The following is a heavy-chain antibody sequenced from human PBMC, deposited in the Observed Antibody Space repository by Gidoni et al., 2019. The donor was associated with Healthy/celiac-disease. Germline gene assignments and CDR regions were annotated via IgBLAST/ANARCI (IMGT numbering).Heavy chain of an antibody. Sequence: GLVKPSGTLSLTCAVSGGSISSSNWWSWVRQPPGKGLEWIGEIYHSGSTNYNPSLKSRVTISVDKSKNQFSLKLSSVTAADTAVYYCARVPWVTAITNWFDPWGQGTLVTVSS. CDR3: ARVPWVTAITNWFDP. CDR2: IYHSGST. CDR1: GGSISSSNW. V-gene: IGHV4-4*02. J-gene: IGHJ5*02. D-gene: IGHD2-21*02.